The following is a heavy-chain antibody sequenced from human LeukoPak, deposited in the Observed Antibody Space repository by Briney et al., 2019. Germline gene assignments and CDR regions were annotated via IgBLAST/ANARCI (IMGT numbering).Heavy chain of an antibody. Sequence: SETLSLTCTVFGGSITTYSWSWIRQPAGRGLEWIGRFYSSGSTDYNPSLKGRVTMSVDTSKNQVSLKLSSVTAADTAIYYCARDFSSKNWFDTWGQGTLVTVSS. D-gene: IGHD2/OR15-2a*01. J-gene: IGHJ5*02. CDR1: GGSITTYS. CDR2: FYSSGST. V-gene: IGHV4-4*07. CDR3: ARDFSSKNWFDT.